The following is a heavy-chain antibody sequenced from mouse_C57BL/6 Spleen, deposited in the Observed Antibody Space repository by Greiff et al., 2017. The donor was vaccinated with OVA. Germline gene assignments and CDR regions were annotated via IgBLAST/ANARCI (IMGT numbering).Heavy chain of an antibody. Sequence: VMLVESGPGLVQPSQSLSITCTVSGFSLTSYGVHWVRQSPGKGLEWLGVIWRGGSTDYNAAFMSRLSITKDNSKSQVFFKMNSLQADDTAIYYCANHYGNYGWFAYWGQGTLVTVSA. CDR3: ANHYGNYGWFAY. J-gene: IGHJ3*01. CDR1: GFSLTSYG. V-gene: IGHV2-5*01. D-gene: IGHD2-1*01. CDR2: IWRGGST.